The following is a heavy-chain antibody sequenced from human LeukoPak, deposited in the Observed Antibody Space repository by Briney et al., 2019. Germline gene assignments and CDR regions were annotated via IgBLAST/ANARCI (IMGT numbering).Heavy chain of an antibody. CDR3: ARSRNVRTFDY. J-gene: IGHJ4*02. CDR2: IRHDGTNQ. Sequence: PGGSLRLSCAASGFTFSSYGIHWVRQAPGKGLEWVTFIRHDGTNQHYGDSVKGRFTISRDNLKNTVFLQMNRVRADETDVYFCARSRNVRTFDYWGQGTLVAVSS. V-gene: IGHV3-30*02. CDR1: GFTFSSYG.